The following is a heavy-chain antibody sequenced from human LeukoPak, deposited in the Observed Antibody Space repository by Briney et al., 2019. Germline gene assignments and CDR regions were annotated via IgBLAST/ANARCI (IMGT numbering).Heavy chain of an antibody. CDR3: ARVAFCSAGLCPYYFDY. D-gene: IGHD2-15*01. CDR2: INPNSGGT. J-gene: IGHJ4*02. V-gene: IGHV1-2*02. CDR1: GYTFTGYY. Sequence: ASVKVSCKASGYTFTGYYMHWVRQAPGQGLEWMGCINPNSGGTSFAQKFQGRVTLTRDTSISTAYMDLSSLRSDDTAVYYCARVAFCSAGLCPYYFDYWGQGTLVTVSS.